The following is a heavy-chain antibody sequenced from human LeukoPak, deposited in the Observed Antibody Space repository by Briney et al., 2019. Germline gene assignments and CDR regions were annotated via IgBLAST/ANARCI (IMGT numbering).Heavy chain of an antibody. CDR3: AAGLEAATNMLDYYYYGMDV. V-gene: IGHV1-58*02. D-gene: IGHD5-24*01. J-gene: IGHJ6*02. Sequence: SVKVSCKASGFTFSSSAMQWVRQARGQRLEWIGWIVVGSGNTNYAQKFQERVTITRDMSTSAAYMELSSLRSEDTAVYYCAAGLEAATNMLDYYYYGMDVWGQGTTVTASS. CDR2: IVVGSGNT. CDR1: GFTFSSSA.